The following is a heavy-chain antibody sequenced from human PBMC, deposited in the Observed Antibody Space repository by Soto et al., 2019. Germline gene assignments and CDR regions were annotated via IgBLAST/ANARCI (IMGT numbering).Heavy chain of an antibody. J-gene: IGHJ4*02. D-gene: IGHD3-10*01. V-gene: IGHV4-34*01. CDR1: GGSFSGYY. CDR2: INHSGST. Sequence: QVQLQQWGAGLLKPSETLSLTCAVYGGSFSGYYWSWIRQPPGQGLEWIGEINHSGSTNYNPSLKSRVTLSVATSKNQYSLKLSSVTAADTAVYYCAVSQWFGELLLDDYWGQGTLVTVSS. CDR3: AVSQWFGELLLDDY.